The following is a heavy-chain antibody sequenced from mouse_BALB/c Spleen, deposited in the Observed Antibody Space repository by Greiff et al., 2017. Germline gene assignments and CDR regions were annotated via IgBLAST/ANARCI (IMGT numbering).Heavy chain of an antibody. CDR2: IWRGGST. CDR3: AKKGGNYVGYYAMDY. J-gene: IGHJ4*01. CDR1: GFSLTSYG. V-gene: IGHV2-5-1*01. Sequence: QVQLQQSGPSLVQPSQSLSITCTVSGFSLTSYGVHWVRQSPGKGLEWLGVIWRGGSTDYNAAFMSRLSITKDNSKSQVFFKMNSLQADDTAIYYCAKKGGNYVGYYAMDYWGQGTSVTVSS. D-gene: IGHD2-1*01.